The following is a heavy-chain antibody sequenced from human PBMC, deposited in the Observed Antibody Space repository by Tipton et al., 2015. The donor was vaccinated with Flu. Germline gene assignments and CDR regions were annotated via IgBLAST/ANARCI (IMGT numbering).Heavy chain of an antibody. V-gene: IGHV1-69*01. Sequence: QLVQSGAEVKKPGSSVRVSCKASGGTFSSYAISWVRQAPGQGLEWMGGIIPIFGTANYAQKFQGRVTITADESTSTAYMELSSLRSEDTAVYYCARVEAYYDILTGTDAFDIWGQGTMVTVSS. CDR2: IIPIFGTA. J-gene: IGHJ3*02. CDR3: ARVEAYYDILTGTDAFDI. CDR1: GGTFSSYA. D-gene: IGHD3-9*01.